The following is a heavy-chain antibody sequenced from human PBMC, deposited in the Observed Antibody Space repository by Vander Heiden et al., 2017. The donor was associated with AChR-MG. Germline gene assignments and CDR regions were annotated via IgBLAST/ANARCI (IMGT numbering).Heavy chain of an antibody. Sequence: QLQLQESGPGLVKPPETLSLTCTVSGGSISSSSYYWGWIRQPPGKGLEWIGSIYYSGSTYYNPSLKSRVTISADTAVYYCARHRTDLGYCSGGSCFFDPWGQGTLVTVSS. V-gene: IGHV4-39*01. CDR1: GGSISSSSYY. CDR2: IYYSGST. J-gene: IGHJ5*02. CDR3: DP. D-gene: IGHD2-15*01.